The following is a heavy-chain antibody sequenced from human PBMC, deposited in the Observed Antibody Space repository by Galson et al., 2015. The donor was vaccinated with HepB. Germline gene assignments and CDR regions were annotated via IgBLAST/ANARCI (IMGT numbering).Heavy chain of an antibody. CDR2: INVGKDNT. Sequence: SVTVSCKASGYTFTSYTIHWVRQVPGQRLEWMGWINVGKDNTEYSQKFQGRVTITTDTSASTAYMELSSLRSEDTAVYYCARLRASGYSYGYGFDYWGQGTLVTVSS. V-gene: IGHV1-3*01. CDR1: GYTFTSYT. D-gene: IGHD5-18*01. J-gene: IGHJ4*02. CDR3: ARLRASGYSYGYGFDY.